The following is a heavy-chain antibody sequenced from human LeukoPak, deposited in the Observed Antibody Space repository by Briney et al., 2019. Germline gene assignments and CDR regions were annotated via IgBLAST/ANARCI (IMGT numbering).Heavy chain of an antibody. CDR3: AKDIQRIRPAYGMDV. CDR2: ISWNSGRI. V-gene: IGHV3-9*01. D-gene: IGHD6-6*01. J-gene: IGHJ6*02. CDR1: GFTFDDYD. Sequence: GGSLRLSCAASGFTFDDYDMHWVQHAPGKGLEWVSGISWNSGRIGYADSVKGRFTISRDNAKNSLYLQMNSLRAEDTALSYCAKDIQRIRPAYGMDVWGQGTTVTVSS.